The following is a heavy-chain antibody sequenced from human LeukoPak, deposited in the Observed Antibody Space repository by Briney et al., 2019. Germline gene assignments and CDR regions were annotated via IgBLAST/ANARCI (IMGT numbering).Heavy chain of an antibody. CDR1: GYSFTTYW. CDR2: IYPGDSDA. J-gene: IGHJ4*02. Sequence: PGESLNISGNASGYSFTTYWIGWVRQMPGKGLGWMGIIYPGDSDARSSPSFQGQVSISVDKSISTAFLQWSRLKASDTAMYYCARREGSGWSAYWGQGTLVTVPS. D-gene: IGHD6-19*01. CDR3: ARREGSGWSAY. V-gene: IGHV5-51*01.